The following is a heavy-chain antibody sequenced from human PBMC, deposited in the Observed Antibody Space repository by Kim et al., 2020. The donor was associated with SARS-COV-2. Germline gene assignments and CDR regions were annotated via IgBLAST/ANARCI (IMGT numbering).Heavy chain of an antibody. D-gene: IGHD4-17*01. V-gene: IGHV4-59*01. Sequence: SLKSRVTRSVDTSKNQFSLKLSSVTAADTAVYYCARVDYGDYVGSYYFDYWGQGTLVTVSS. CDR3: ARVDYGDYVGSYYFDY. J-gene: IGHJ4*02.